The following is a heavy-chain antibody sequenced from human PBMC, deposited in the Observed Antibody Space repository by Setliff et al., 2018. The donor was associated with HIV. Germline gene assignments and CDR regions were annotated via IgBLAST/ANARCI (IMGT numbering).Heavy chain of an antibody. CDR3: ARGSCSGCYLSDY. D-gene: IGHD6-19*01. CDR1: GYTFSTNA. Sequence: RASVKVSCKAFGYTFSTNAIHWVRQAPGQRLEWMGYIKAGDDNTRYSEKFQGRVTITRDTSANTAYMELSSLRSEDTAVYYCARGSCSGCYLSDYWGLGTLVTVSS. J-gene: IGHJ4*02. CDR2: IKAGDDNT. V-gene: IGHV1-3*01.